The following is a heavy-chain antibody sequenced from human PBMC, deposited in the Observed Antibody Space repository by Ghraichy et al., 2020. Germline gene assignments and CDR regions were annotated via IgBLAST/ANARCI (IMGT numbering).Heavy chain of an antibody. D-gene: IGHD3-22*01. Sequence: GGSLRLSCAASGFAFSSYWMSWVRQAPGKGLEWVANIKQDGSVGYYVDSLKGRFNISRDNAKNSLYLEMNSLRAEDTAVYYCARDMHSSGSYHYFDYWGQGTLVTVSS. CDR2: IKQDGSVG. V-gene: IGHV3-7*03. CDR3: ARDMHSSGSYHYFDY. CDR1: GFAFSSYW. J-gene: IGHJ4*02.